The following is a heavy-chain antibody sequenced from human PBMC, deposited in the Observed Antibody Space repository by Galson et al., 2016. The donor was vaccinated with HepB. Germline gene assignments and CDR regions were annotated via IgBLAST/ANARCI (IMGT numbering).Heavy chain of an antibody. J-gene: IGHJ3*02. V-gene: IGHV3-21*01. D-gene: IGHD3-22*01. CDR1: GFTFRSYI. Sequence: SLRLSCAVYGFTFRSYIMNWVRQAPGKGLEWVASISSGSAYKYYAESMKGRFTISRDNAKQSLYLQMSSLRAEDTAVYYCARDRGSGYLDAFDIWGQGTMVTVSS. CDR3: ARDRGSGYLDAFDI. CDR2: ISSGSAYK.